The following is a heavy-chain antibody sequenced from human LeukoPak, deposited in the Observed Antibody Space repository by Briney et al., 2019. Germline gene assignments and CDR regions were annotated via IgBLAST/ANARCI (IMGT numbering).Heavy chain of an antibody. CDR1: GYTFIGYY. CDR3: ARRYCDGDCYRFDY. V-gene: IGHV1-2*02. J-gene: IGHJ4*02. D-gene: IGHD2-21*01. Sequence: ASVKVSCKASGYTFIGYYLHWVRQAPGQGLEWMGWINPNNGGTKYAQKFQDRVTMTRDTSIGTAYLELSRLRSDDTAVYYCARRYCDGDCYRFDYWGQGTLVTVSS. CDR2: INPNNGGT.